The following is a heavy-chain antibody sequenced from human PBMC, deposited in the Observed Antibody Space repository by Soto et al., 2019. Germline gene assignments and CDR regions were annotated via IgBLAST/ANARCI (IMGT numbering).Heavy chain of an antibody. V-gene: IGHV3-30*03. J-gene: IGHJ5*02. CDR3: ASLTRIAAAGTPGNFDP. CDR2: ISYDGSNK. CDR1: GFTSSSYG. D-gene: IGHD6-13*01. Sequence: GGSLRLSCAASGFTSSSYGMHWVRQAPGKGLEWVAVISYDGSNKYYADSVKGRFTISRDNSKNTLYLQMNSLRAEDTAVYYCASLTRIAAAGTPGNFDPWGQGTLVTVSS.